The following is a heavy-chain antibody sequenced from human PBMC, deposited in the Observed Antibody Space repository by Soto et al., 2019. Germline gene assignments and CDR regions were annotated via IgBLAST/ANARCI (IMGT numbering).Heavy chain of an antibody. V-gene: IGHV4-39*07. CDR2: LYNRDNT. CDR1: SGSIASYNYH. CDR3: AKQVPRGSSSSGWFDP. J-gene: IGHJ5*02. Sequence: SDTLSLTCTVSSGSIASYNYHYFCLRPPPGKGLDWIVNLYNRDNTYYNPSLRSRVTVSVDTSKNHFSLKLDSVAAADTAVYFCAKQVPRGSSSSGWFDPWGQGILVTVSS. D-gene: IGHD6-6*01.